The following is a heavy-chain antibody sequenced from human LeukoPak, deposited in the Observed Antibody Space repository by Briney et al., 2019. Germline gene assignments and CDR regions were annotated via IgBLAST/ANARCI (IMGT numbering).Heavy chain of an antibody. CDR1: GGTFSSCA. D-gene: IGHD3-22*01. CDR2: IIPIFGTA. CDR3: ARRGHGLYYYDSSATANGGYYYYMDV. J-gene: IGHJ6*03. Sequence: SVKVSCKASGGTFSSCAISWVRQAPGQGLEWMGGIIPIFGTANYAQKFQGKVTITADESTSTAYMELSSLRSEDTAVYYCARRGHGLYYYDSSATANGGYYYYMDVWGKGTTVTISS. V-gene: IGHV1-69*13.